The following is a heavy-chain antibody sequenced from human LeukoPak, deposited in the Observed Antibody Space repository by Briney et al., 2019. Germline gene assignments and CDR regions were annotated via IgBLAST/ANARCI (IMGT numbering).Heavy chain of an antibody. J-gene: IGHJ3*02. CDR3: AREFYGDYASGSEAFDI. Sequence: GGSLRLSCAASGFTFTIFGLNWVRQAPGKGPEWVSYIDARSGITFYADSVQGRFTLSRDHARESVFLQMDSLRVDDTAVYYCAREFYGDYASGSEAFDIWGQGTMVTVSS. CDR1: GFTFTIFG. V-gene: IGHV3-48*04. D-gene: IGHD4-17*01. CDR2: IDARSGIT.